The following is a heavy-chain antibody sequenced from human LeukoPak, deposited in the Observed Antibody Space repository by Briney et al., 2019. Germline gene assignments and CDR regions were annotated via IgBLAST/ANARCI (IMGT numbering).Heavy chain of an antibody. Sequence: PGGSLRLSCAASGFTFSSYAMSWVRQAPGKGLEWVSAISGSGGSTYYADSVKGRFTISRDNSENTLYLQMNSLRAEDTALYYCARALGSWRYYYYMDVWGKGTTVTVSS. CDR3: ARALGSWRYYYYMDV. CDR2: ISGSGGST. V-gene: IGHV3-23*01. J-gene: IGHJ6*03. CDR1: GFTFSSYA. D-gene: IGHD3-10*01.